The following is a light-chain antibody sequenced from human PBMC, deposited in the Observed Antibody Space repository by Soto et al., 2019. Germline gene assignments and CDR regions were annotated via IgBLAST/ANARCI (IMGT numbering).Light chain of an antibody. CDR1: QSVSSSY. V-gene: IGKV3-20*01. Sequence: EIVLTQSPGTLSLSPGERATLSCRASQSVSSSYLAWYQQKPGQAPRLLIYGASSRATGIPDRFSGSGSGTDFTLTISRLEPEDFAVYYCQQYGSSPTFGPGTMVDI. CDR2: GAS. J-gene: IGKJ1*01. CDR3: QQYGSSPT.